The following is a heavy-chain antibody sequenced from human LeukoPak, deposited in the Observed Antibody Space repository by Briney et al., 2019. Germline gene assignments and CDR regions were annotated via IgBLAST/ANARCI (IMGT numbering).Heavy chain of an antibody. D-gene: IGHD6-6*01. CDR3: ARSAARGNLI. CDR1: GGSISSSSYY. J-gene: IGHJ3*02. Sequence: PSETLSLTCTVSGGSISSSSYYWGWIRRPPGKGLEWIGSIYYSGSTYYNPSLKSRVTISVDRSKNQFSLKLSSVTAADTAVYYCARSAARGNLIWGQGTMVTVSS. CDR2: IYYSGST. V-gene: IGHV4-39*07.